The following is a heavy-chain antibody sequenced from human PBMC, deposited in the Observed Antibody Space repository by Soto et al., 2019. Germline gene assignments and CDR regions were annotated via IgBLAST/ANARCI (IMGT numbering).Heavy chain of an antibody. D-gene: IGHD2-2*01. J-gene: IGHJ5*02. Sequence: GGSLRLSCAASGFTFDDYGMSWVRQAPGKGLEWVSGINWNGGSTGYADSVKGRFTISRDNAKNSLYLQMNSLRAEDTALYHCARGFGYRSSTSCYEWGNWFDPWGQGTLVTVSS. CDR2: INWNGGST. CDR1: GFTFDDYG. V-gene: IGHV3-20*01. CDR3: ARGFGYRSSTSCYEWGNWFDP.